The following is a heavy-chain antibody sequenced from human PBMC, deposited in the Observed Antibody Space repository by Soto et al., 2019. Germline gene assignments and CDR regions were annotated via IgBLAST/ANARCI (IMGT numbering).Heavy chain of an antibody. CDR3: AKDLLRNYYDSRVPSDY. CDR1: GFTFNIYA. J-gene: IGHJ4*02. D-gene: IGHD3-22*01. Sequence: GGSLRLSCAASGFTFNIYAMSWVRQAPGKGLEWVSAISGSGGGTYYADSVKGRFTISRDNSKNTLYLQMNSLRAEDTAVYYCAKDLLRNYYDSRVPSDYWGQGTLVTVSS. V-gene: IGHV3-23*01. CDR2: ISGSGGGT.